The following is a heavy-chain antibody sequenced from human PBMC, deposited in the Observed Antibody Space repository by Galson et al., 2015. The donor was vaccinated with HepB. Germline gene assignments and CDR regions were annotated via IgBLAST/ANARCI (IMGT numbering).Heavy chain of an antibody. CDR1: GGSFSGYY. J-gene: IGHJ4*02. CDR2: INHSGST. V-gene: IGHV4-34*01. Sequence: SLTCAVYGGSFSGYYWSWIRQPPGKGLEWIGEINHSGSTNYNPSVKSRVTISVDTSKNQFSLKLSSVTAADTAVYYCARRLSAAGRSYYFDYCGQGTLVAVSS. D-gene: IGHD6-13*01. CDR3: ARRLSAAGRSYYFDY.